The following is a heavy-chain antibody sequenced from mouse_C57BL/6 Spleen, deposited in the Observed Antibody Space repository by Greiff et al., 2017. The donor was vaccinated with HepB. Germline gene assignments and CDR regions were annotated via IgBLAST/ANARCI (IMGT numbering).Heavy chain of an antibody. CDR1: GYTFTSYW. D-gene: IGHD2-4*01. CDR3: AVYDYGDY. CDR2: IDPSDSYT. Sequence: QVQLQQPGAELVMPGASVKLSCKASGYTFTSYWMHWVKQRPGQGLEWIGEIDPSDSYTNYNQKFKGKSTLTVDKSSSTAYMQLSSLTSDDSAVYYCAVYDYGDYWGQGTTLTVSS. V-gene: IGHV1-69*01. J-gene: IGHJ2*01.